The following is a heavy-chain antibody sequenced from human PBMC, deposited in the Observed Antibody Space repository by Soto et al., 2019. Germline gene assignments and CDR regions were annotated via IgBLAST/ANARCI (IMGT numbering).Heavy chain of an antibody. CDR3: AKEGDYDILTGYYISAFDI. J-gene: IGHJ3*02. D-gene: IGHD3-9*01. CDR2: ISGSGGST. CDR1: GFTFSSYA. Sequence: GGSLRLSCAASGFTFSSYAMSWVRQAPGKGLEWVSAISGSGGSTYYADSVKGRFTISRDNSKNTLYLQMNSLRAEDTAVYYCAKEGDYDILTGYYISAFDIWGQGTMVTVSS. V-gene: IGHV3-23*01.